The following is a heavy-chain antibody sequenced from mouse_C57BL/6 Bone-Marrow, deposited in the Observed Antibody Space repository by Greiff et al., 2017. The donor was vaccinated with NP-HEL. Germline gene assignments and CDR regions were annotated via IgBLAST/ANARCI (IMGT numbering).Heavy chain of an antibody. J-gene: IGHJ3*01. Sequence: QVQLKQPGAELVKPGASVKLSCKASGYTFTSYWMHWVKQRPGQGLEWIGMIHPNSGSTNYNEKFKSKATLTVDKSSSTAYMQLSSLTSEDSAVYYCSREDYDYDSAWFAYWGQGTLVTVSA. CDR1: GYTFTSYW. D-gene: IGHD2-4*01. CDR2: IHPNSGST. CDR3: SREDYDYDSAWFAY. V-gene: IGHV1-64*01.